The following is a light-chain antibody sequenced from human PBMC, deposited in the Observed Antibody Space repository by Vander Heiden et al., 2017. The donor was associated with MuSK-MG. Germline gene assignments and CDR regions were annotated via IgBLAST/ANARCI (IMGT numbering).Light chain of an antibody. J-gene: IGKJ4*02. CDR2: AAS. V-gene: IGKV1-12*01. CDR1: QGSRRW. CDR3: KQAERIPLT. Sequence: IQKTQTTYSVSASVVARVTITCMASQGSRRWLAWYQQKPGTAPHLLIYAASNLQSGVPYRFSGSGSGTDFTLKISRLEAEDFAAYYCKQAERIPLTFGEGTKVEMK.